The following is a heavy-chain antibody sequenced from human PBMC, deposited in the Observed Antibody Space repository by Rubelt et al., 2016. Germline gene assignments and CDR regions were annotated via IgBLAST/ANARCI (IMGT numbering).Heavy chain of an antibody. V-gene: IGHV1-18*01. D-gene: IGHD1-7*01. CDR1: GYTFSKHG. Sequence: QVQLVQSGAEVKKSGASVKVSCKASGYTFSKHGISWVRQAPGQGLEWMGWISVNSGDTKYAQKLQGRGNMTTDTARSTADRGLTSRRSDDTAVYACARATNWNYAFDIWGQGTMVTVSS. CDR2: ISVNSGDT. J-gene: IGHJ3*02. CDR3: ARATNWNYAFDI.